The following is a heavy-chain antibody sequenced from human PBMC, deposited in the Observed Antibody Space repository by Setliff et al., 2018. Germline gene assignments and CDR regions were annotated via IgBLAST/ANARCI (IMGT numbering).Heavy chain of an antibody. CDR3: ARCITIFGVVIPNAFDY. Sequence: PTLVNPTQTLTLTCTFSGFSLSTSGMCVSWIRQPPGKALEWLARIDWDDDKYYSTSLKTRLTITKDTSKNQVVLTMTNMDPVDTATYYCARCITIFGVVIPNAFDYWGQGTLVTVSS. V-gene: IGHV2-70*11. J-gene: IGHJ4*02. CDR2: IDWDDDK. CDR1: GFSLSTSGMC. D-gene: IGHD3-3*01.